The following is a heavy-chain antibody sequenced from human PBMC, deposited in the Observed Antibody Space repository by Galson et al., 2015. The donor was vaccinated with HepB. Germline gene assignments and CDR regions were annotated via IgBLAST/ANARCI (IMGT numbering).Heavy chain of an antibody. CDR1: GFTFDDYA. CDR3: AKERGSSTNPSHYFDY. J-gene: IGHJ4*02. D-gene: IGHD2-2*01. V-gene: IGHV3-9*01. Sequence: SLRLSCAASGFTFDDYAMHWVRQAPGKGLEWVSGISWNSGSIGYADSVKGRFTISRDNAKNSLYLQMNSLRAEDTALYYCAKERGSSTNPSHYFDYWGQGTLVTVSS. CDR2: ISWNSGSI.